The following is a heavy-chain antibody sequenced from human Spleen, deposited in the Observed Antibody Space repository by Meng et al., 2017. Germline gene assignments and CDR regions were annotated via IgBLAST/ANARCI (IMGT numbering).Heavy chain of an antibody. Sequence: QVQLRERGPGLGQPSGTLSLTRVVSGGSISSIDWGSWVRQPPGKGLEWIGEIYHGGDTNYNPSLKSRVTIAIDKSKNQFSLKLTSVTAADTAVYYCASWIYSCGWQWGQGALVTVSS. CDR3: ASWIYSCGWQ. CDR1: GGSISSIDW. J-gene: IGHJ4*02. D-gene: IGHD6-19*01. CDR2: IYHGGDT. V-gene: IGHV4/OR15-8*02.